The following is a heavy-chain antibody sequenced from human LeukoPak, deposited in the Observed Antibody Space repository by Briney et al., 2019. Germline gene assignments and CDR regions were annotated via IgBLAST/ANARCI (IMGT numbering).Heavy chain of an antibody. CDR2: IYYSGST. Sequence: PSETLSLTCTVSGGSISSYYWSWIRQPPGKGLEWIGYIYYSGSTNYNSSLKSRVTISVDTSKKQCSLKLSSVTAADTAVYYCARGYSSSSGRPDYWGQGTLVTVSS. CDR1: GGSISSYY. D-gene: IGHD6-6*01. CDR3: ARGYSSSSGRPDY. J-gene: IGHJ4*02. V-gene: IGHV4-59*08.